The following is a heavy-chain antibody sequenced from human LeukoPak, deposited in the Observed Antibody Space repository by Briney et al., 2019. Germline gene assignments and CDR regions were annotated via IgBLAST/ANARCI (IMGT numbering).Heavy chain of an antibody. Sequence: HTGGSLRLSYTASGFTFGDYAMSWVRQAPGKGLEWVGFIRSKAYGGTTEYAASVKGRFTISRDDSKSIAYLQMNSLKTEDTAVYYCTRENCSGGSCSNWFDPWGQGTLVTVSS. CDR3: TRENCSGGSCSNWFDP. V-gene: IGHV3-49*04. J-gene: IGHJ5*02. CDR2: IRSKAYGGTT. CDR1: GFTFGDYA. D-gene: IGHD2-15*01.